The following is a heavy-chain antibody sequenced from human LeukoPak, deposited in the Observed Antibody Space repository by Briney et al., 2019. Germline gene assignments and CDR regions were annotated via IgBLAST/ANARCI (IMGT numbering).Heavy chain of an antibody. CDR1: GFTFSSYA. D-gene: IGHD2-15*01. V-gene: IGHV3-23*01. J-gene: IGHJ4*02. CDR2: IRYSGGNT. CDR3: AKSVVKVVSVREFDY. Sequence: GGSLRLSCAASGFTFSSYAMSWVRQAPGKGLEGVSAIRYSGGNTYYADSVRGRFTISRDNSKNTLYLQMNSLRDEDTAVYYCAKSVVKVVSVREFDYWGQGTLVTVSS.